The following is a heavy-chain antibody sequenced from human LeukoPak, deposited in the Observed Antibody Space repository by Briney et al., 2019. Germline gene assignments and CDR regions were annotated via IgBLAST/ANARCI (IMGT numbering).Heavy chain of an antibody. CDR3: ARPRVVAATTSHAAFDI. CDR1: GYSFISYW. D-gene: IGHD2-15*01. J-gene: IGHJ3*02. CDR2: IYPPDSET. V-gene: IGHV5-51*01. Sequence: GESLKISCKTSGYSFISYWIGWVRQRPGKDLEWLGVIYPPDSETRYGPSFQGHVTMSADRSIKTVYLELSGLKASDTAMYFCARPRVVAATTSHAAFDIWGQGTLVSVSS.